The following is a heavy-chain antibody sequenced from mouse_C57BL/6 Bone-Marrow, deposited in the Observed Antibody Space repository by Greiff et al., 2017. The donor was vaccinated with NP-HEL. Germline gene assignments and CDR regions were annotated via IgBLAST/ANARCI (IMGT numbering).Heavy chain of an antibody. CDR1: GYTFTSYW. V-gene: IGHV1-72*01. CDR2: IDPNSGGT. Sequence: QVQLQQPGAELVKPGASVKLSCKASGYTFTSYWMHWVKQRPGRGLEWIGRIDPNSGGTKYNEKFKSKATLTVDKPSSTAYMQLSSLTSEDSAVYYCARWRLITTVVANDAMDDWGQGTSVTVSS. D-gene: IGHD1-1*01. CDR3: ARWRLITTVVANDAMDD. J-gene: IGHJ4*01.